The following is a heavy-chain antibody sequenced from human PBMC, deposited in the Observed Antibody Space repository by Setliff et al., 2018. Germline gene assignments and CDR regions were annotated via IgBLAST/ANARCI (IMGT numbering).Heavy chain of an antibody. Sequence: SETLSLTCSVSGDSISSSSYYWGWIRQPPGKGLEWIGSINYSGTTYYSPSLKSRVIVSVDTSKNQFSLKLSSVTAADTAVYYCARGRGSNNSPEDFDYWGLGTLVTVSS. V-gene: IGHV4-39*07. D-gene: IGHD1-1*01. CDR1: GDSISSSSYY. CDR2: INYSGTT. CDR3: ARGRGSNNSPEDFDY. J-gene: IGHJ4*02.